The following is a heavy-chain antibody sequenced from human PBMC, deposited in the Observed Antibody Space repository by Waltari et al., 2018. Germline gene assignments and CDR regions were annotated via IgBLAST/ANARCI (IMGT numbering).Heavy chain of an antibody. CDR2: IYTSGST. V-gene: IGHV4-61*02. CDR1: GGSISSGSYH. D-gene: IGHD2-15*01. J-gene: IGHJ4*02. CDR3: ARENLGYCSGGSCPPRDY. Sequence: QVQLQESGPGLVKPSQTLSLTCTVSGGSISSGSYHWSWIRQPAGKGLEWIGRIYTSGSTNYNPSLKSRVTISVDTSKNQFSLKLSSVTAADTAVYYCARENLGYCSGGSCPPRDYWGQGTLVTVSS.